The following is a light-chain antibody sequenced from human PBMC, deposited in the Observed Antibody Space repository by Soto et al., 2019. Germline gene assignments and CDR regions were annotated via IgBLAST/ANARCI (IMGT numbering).Light chain of an antibody. CDR3: HQRSKWPLT. V-gene: IGKV3-11*01. J-gene: IGKJ3*01. CDR1: HTVSNY. Sequence: EIVLTQSPATLSLSPGERATLSCRASHTVSNYLTWYQQKPGQAPRLLIYEASNRATGIPARFSGSGSGTDFTLTISSLEPEDFAVYDCHQRSKWPLTFGPGTKVDI. CDR2: EAS.